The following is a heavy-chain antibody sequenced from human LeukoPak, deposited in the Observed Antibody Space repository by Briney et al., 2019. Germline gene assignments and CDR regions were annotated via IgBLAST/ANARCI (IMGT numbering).Heavy chain of an antibody. Sequence: SETLSLTCLVSGGSISSSDYYWGWIRQPPGKGLEWIGSIYGGSTYYNPSLKSRVTISVDTSMNQFSLKLSFVTTADTAVYYCARALAYCSGGSCTRGYNWFDPWGRGTLVTVPS. CDR2: IYGGST. V-gene: IGHV4-39*01. CDR3: ARALAYCSGGSCTRGYNWFDP. J-gene: IGHJ5*02. CDR1: GGSISSSDYY. D-gene: IGHD2-15*01.